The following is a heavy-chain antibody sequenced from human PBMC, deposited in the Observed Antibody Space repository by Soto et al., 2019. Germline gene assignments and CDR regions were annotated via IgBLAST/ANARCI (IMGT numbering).Heavy chain of an antibody. CDR2: IYYSGST. CDR3: ARNLDRANWFDP. CDR1: GGSISSYY. D-gene: IGHD3-9*01. J-gene: IGHJ5*02. Sequence: PSETLSLTCTVSGGSISSYYWSWIRQPPGKGLEWIGYIYYSGSTNYNPSLKSRVTISVDTSKNQFFLKLSSVTAADTAVYYCARNLDRANWFDPWGQGTLVTVSS. V-gene: IGHV4-59*01.